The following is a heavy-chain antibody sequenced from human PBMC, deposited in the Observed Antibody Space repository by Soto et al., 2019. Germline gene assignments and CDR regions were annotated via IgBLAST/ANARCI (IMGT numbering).Heavy chain of an antibody. V-gene: IGHV4-4*07. Sequence: VQLQESGPGLVKPSETLSLSCDVSGASLLSSYWSWVRQPAGKGLEWIGHIFSSGRNSNNPSLKSRVTMSIDTPNNKCSLSLNSVPAADTAVYYCAKGWDVKYFDHWGQGARVTVSS. J-gene: IGHJ4*02. CDR1: GASLLSSY. CDR3: AKGWDVKYFDH. CDR2: IFSSGRN. D-gene: IGHD1-26*01.